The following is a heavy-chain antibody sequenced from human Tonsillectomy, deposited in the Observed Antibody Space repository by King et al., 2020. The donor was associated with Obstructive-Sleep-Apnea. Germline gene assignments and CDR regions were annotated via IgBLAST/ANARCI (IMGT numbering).Heavy chain of an antibody. CDR1: GFTFSSYS. CDR2: ISSSSSYI. D-gene: IGHD3-22*01. J-gene: IGHJ4*02. Sequence: VQLVESGGGLVKPGGSLRLSCAASGFTFSSYSMNWVRQAPGKGLEWVSSISSSSSYIYYADSVKGRFTISRDNAKNSLYLQMNSLRAEDTAVYYCARAGDSSDYFDYWGQGTLVTVSS. CDR3: ARAGDSSDYFDY. V-gene: IGHV3-21*01.